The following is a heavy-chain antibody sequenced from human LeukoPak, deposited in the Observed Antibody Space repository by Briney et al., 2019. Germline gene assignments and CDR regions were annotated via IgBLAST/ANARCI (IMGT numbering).Heavy chain of an antibody. CDR1: GFTFDDYA. Sequence: GGSLRLSCAASGFTFDDYAMHWVRQAPGKGLEWVSGISWNSGSIGYADSVKGRFTISRDNAKNSLYLQMNSLRAEDTALYYCAKDMEYDLRYFQHWGQGTLVTVSS. V-gene: IGHV3-9*01. CDR3: AKDMEYDLRYFQH. CDR2: ISWNSGSI. J-gene: IGHJ1*01. D-gene: IGHD2/OR15-2a*01.